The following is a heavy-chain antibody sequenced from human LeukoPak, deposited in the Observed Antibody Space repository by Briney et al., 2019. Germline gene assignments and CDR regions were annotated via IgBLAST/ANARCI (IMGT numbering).Heavy chain of an antibody. Sequence: PSETLSLTCAVYGGSFSGYYWSWIRQPPGKGLEWIGEINHSGSTNYNPSLKSRVTISVDTSKNQFSLKLSSVTAADTAVYYCARDSYYDFWSGYSPVAFDIWGQGTMVTVSS. CDR1: GGSFSGYY. J-gene: IGHJ3*02. D-gene: IGHD3-3*01. CDR2: INHSGST. V-gene: IGHV4-34*01. CDR3: ARDSYYDFWSGYSPVAFDI.